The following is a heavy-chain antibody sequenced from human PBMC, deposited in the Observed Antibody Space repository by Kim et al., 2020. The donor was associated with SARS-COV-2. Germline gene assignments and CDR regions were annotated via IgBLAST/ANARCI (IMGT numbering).Heavy chain of an antibody. CDR1: GFAFSNYA. Sequence: GGSLRLSCAASGFAFSNYAMSWVRQAPGEGLEWVSAISGNGGSTYYTDSVKGRFTISRDNSKNTLYLQMNSLRAEDTAVYYCAKVSKPEYGSGSYYADYWGQGTLVTVSS. D-gene: IGHD3-10*01. V-gene: IGHV3-23*01. CDR3: AKVSKPEYGSGSYYADY. J-gene: IGHJ4*03. CDR2: ISGNGGST.